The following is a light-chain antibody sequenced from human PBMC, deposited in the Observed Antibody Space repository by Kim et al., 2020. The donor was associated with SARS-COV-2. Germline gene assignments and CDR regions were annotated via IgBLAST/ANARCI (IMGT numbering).Light chain of an antibody. V-gene: IGLV3-25*03. CDR1: ALVTQF. J-gene: IGLJ3*02. Sequence: SPGQTARNTCSGHALVTQFTYWYHQKPGQAPVFVIYKDSERPSGIPERLSGSSSGTTATLTITGVQAEDEADYYCQSADSSGSYWVFGGGTQLTVL. CDR3: QSADSSGSYWV. CDR2: KDS.